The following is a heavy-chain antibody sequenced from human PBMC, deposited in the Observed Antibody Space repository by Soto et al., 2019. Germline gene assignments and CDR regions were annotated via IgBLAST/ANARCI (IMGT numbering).Heavy chain of an antibody. V-gene: IGHV2-70*01. CDR2: IDWDDDK. D-gene: IGHD3-10*01. J-gene: IGHJ6*02. CDR3: ARMLWFGQPSSYYCGMDV. Sequence: SGPTLVNPTQPLTLTCTFSGFSLSTSGMCVSWIRQPPGKALEWLALIDWDDDKYYSTSLKTRLTISKDTSKNQVVLTMTKMDHVDTATYYSARMLWFGQPSSYYCGMDVCGQGTTVTVSS. CDR1: GFSLSTSGMC.